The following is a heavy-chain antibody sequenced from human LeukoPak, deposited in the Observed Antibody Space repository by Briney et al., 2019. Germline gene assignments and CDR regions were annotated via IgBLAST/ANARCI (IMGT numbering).Heavy chain of an antibody. D-gene: IGHD3-22*01. CDR2: INHSGST. J-gene: IGHJ4*02. Sequence: SETLSLTCAVYGGSFSGYYWSWIRQPPGKGLEWIGEINHSGSTNYNPSLKSRVTISVDTSKNQFSLKLSSVTAADTAVYYCARQYRFFYDSSGYYHYWGQGTLVTVSS. CDR3: ARQYRFFYDSSGYYHY. V-gene: IGHV4-34*01. CDR1: GGSFSGYY.